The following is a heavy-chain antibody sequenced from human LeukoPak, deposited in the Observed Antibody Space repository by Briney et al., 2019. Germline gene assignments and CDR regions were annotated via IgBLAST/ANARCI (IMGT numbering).Heavy chain of an antibody. V-gene: IGHV4-59*01. CDR2: IYYSGTT. CDR3: ARDVLAYCGGDCYSGYFDY. D-gene: IGHD2-21*02. CDR1: GGSISSYY. J-gene: IGHJ4*02. Sequence: SETLSLTCTVSGGSISSYYWSWIRLPPGKGLGRIGYIYYSGTTKYNPSLKSRVTISVDTSKNQISLKLSSVTAADTAVYYCARDVLAYCGGDCYSGYFDYWGQGTLVTVSS.